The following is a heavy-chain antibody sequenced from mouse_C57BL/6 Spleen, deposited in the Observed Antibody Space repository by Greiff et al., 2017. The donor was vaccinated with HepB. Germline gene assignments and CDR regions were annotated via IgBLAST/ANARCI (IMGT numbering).Heavy chain of an antibody. V-gene: IGHV1-82*01. CDR3: ARSAYYSNYRAMDY. CDR1: GYAFSSSW. Sequence: VQLQQSGPELVKPGASVKISCKASGYAFSSSWMNWVKQRPGTGLEWIGRIYPGDGDTNYNGRCKGKDTLTADKSSSTAYMQLSSLTSEDSAVYFCARSAYYSNYRAMDYWGQGTSVTVSS. J-gene: IGHJ4*01. D-gene: IGHD2-5*01. CDR2: IYPGDGDT.